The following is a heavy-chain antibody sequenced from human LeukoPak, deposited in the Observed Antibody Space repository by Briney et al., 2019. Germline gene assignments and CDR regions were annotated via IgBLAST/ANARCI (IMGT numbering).Heavy chain of an antibody. V-gene: IGHV3-30*03. J-gene: IGHJ4*02. CDR2: ISYDGSNK. CDR3: ISSNPSSDY. Sequence: PGGSLRLSCAASGFTFSSYGMHWVRQAPGKGLEWVAVISYDGSNKYYADSVKGRFTISRDNSKNTLYLQMNSLRAEDTAVYYCISSNPSSDYWSQGTLVTVSS. D-gene: IGHD1-14*01. CDR1: GFTFSSYG.